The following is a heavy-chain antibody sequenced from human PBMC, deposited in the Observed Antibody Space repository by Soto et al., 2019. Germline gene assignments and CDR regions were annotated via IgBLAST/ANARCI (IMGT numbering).Heavy chain of an antibody. CDR2: IYYSGST. CDR1: GGSISSSSYY. V-gene: IGHV4-39*01. J-gene: IGHJ6*02. Sequence: SETLSLTCTVSGGSISSSSYYWGWIRQPPGKGLEWIGSIYYSGSTYYNPSLKSRVTISVDTSKNQFALKLSSVTAADTAVYYCASDSRGPQLLRYFDWAPGPYYYYGMDVWGQGTTVTVSS. D-gene: IGHD3-9*01. CDR3: ASDSRGPQLLRYFDWAPGPYYYYGMDV.